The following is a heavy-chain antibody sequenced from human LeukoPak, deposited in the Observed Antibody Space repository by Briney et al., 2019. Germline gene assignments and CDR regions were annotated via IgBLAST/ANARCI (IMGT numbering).Heavy chain of an antibody. CDR1: GGTFSSYA. CDR2: IIPIFGTA. D-gene: IGHD3-22*01. Sequence: SVKVSCKASGGTFSSYAISWVRQAPGQGLEWMGGIIPIFGTANYAQKFQSRVTITADESTSTAYMELSSLRSEDTAVYYCARGRYYYDSSGYYWDFDYWGQGTLVTVSS. V-gene: IGHV1-69*13. CDR3: ARGRYYYDSSGYYWDFDY. J-gene: IGHJ4*02.